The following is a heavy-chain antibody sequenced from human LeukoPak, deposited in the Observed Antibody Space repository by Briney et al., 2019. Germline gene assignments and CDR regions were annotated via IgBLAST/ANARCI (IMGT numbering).Heavy chain of an antibody. CDR2: MNPNSGNT. CDR1: GYTFTSYD. D-gene: IGHD4-17*01. CDR3: ARAIRGVYGDYAPGYYYYYMDV. Sequence: ASVKVSCKAPGYTFTSYDINWVRQATGQGLEWMGWMNPNSGNTGYAQKFQGRVTMTRNTSISTAYMELSSLRSEDTAVYYCARAIRGVYGDYAPGYYYYYMDVWGKGTTVTVSS. V-gene: IGHV1-8*02. J-gene: IGHJ6*03.